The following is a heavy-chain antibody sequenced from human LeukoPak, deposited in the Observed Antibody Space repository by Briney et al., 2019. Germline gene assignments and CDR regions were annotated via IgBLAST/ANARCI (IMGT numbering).Heavy chain of an antibody. CDR3: AGFDCSGDCYSAFDY. V-gene: IGHV4-59*01. Sequence: SETLSLTCTVSGGSISSYYWNWIRQPPGKGLEWIGYIYYSGSTNYNPSLESRVTISVDTSKNQFSLKLSSVTAADTAVYYCAGFDCSGDCYSAFDYWGQGTLVTVSS. D-gene: IGHD2-21*02. CDR1: GGSISSYY. CDR2: IYYSGST. J-gene: IGHJ4*02.